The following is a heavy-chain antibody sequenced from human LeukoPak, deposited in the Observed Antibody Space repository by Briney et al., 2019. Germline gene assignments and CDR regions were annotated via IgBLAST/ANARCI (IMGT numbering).Heavy chain of an antibody. CDR2: INWDGSSI. Sequence: QTGGSLRLSCAASGFTFIGFDMHWIRQAPGKGLVWVSHINWDGSSITYADSVKGRFTISRDNAKNTLYLQMDSLRAEDTAVYYCSRGGYSHAFDVWGQGTMVTVSS. D-gene: IGHD2-15*01. J-gene: IGHJ3*01. CDR3: SRGGYSHAFDV. V-gene: IGHV3-74*01. CDR1: GFTFIGFD.